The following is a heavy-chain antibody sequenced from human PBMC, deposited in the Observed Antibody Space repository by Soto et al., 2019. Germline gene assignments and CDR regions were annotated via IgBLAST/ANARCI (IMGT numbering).Heavy chain of an antibody. Sequence: PSDTLALNFTVSGPSVTTGGYFCTWRRQHPVMGPVWIGYILSRGSTSYNPSFQSRLSMSLDSSKNHFTLTLTSVTAADTAVYYCAVHRATPGVALSNWFGPWGQGSLVTVS. D-gene: IGHD3-10*01. V-gene: IGHV4-31*03. J-gene: IGHJ5*02. CDR1: GPSVTTGGYF. CDR2: ILSRGST. CDR3: AVHRATPGVALSNWFGP.